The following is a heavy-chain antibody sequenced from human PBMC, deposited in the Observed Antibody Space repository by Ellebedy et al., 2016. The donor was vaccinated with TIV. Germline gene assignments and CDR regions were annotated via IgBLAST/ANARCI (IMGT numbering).Heavy chain of an antibody. CDR1: GFTFSDSV. D-gene: IGHD6-19*01. CDR2: ISVDGRAV. Sequence: GGSLRLXCVGFGFTFSDSVMHWVRQDPGKGLDWVAGISVDGRAVHYPDSVKGRFTISRDNSQNTVYLQMNSLRLEDTAVYYCVRGWYSSGHCDVFAMWGQGTIVTVSS. V-gene: IGHV3-30*03. J-gene: IGHJ3*02. CDR3: VRGWYSSGHCDVFAM.